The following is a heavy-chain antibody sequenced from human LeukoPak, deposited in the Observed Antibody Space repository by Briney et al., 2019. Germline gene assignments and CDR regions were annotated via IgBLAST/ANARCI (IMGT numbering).Heavy chain of an antibody. J-gene: IGHJ6*02. CDR3: ARGAGLAPYYGSGSYYYYYYGMDV. Sequence: SETLSLTCTVSGGSISSYYWSWIRQPPGKGLEWIGYIYYSGSTNYNPSLKSRVTISVDTSKNQFSLKLSSVTAADTAVYYCARGAGLAPYYGSGSYYYYYYGMDVWGQGTTVTVSS. CDR1: GGSISSYY. V-gene: IGHV4-59*12. D-gene: IGHD3-10*01. CDR2: IYYSGST.